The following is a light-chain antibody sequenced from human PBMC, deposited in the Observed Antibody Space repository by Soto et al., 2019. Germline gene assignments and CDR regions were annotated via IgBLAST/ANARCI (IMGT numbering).Light chain of an antibody. J-gene: IGLJ2*01. CDR1: SSDVGGYNY. Sequence: QSALTQPASVSGSPGQSITLSCTGTSSDVGGYNYVSWYQQHPGKAPKLMIYDVSNRPSGVSNRFSGSKSGNTASLTISGLQAEDEADYYCSSYTSSSTPGVVFGGGTKLTVL. V-gene: IGLV2-14*01. CDR2: DVS. CDR3: SSYTSSSTPGVV.